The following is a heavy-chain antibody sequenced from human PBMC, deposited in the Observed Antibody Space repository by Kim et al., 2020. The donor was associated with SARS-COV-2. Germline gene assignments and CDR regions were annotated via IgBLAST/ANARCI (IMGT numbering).Heavy chain of an antibody. Sequence: GGSLRLSCTASGFTFGDYAMSWFRQAPGKGLEWVGFIRSKAYGGTTEYAASVKGRFTISRDDSKSIAYLQMNSLKTEDTAVYYCTRSVISRELRTFDYWGQGILVTVSS. CDR1: GFTFGDYA. CDR2: IRSKAYGGTT. J-gene: IGHJ4*02. V-gene: IGHV3-49*03. CDR3: TRSVISRELRTFDY. D-gene: IGHD1-26*01.